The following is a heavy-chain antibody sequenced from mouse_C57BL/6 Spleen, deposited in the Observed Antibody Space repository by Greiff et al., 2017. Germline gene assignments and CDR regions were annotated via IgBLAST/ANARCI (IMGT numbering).Heavy chain of an antibody. Sequence: QVQLQQPGAELVKPGASVKMSCKASGYTFTSYWITWVKQRPGQGLEWIGDIYPGSGSTNYNEKFKSKATLTVDTSSSTAYMQLSRLASEDFAVYYCARLYDYDDGLWYCDVWGTETTVTVSS. CDR1: GYTFTSYW. CDR3: ARLYDYDDGLWYCDV. J-gene: IGHJ1*03. D-gene: IGHD2-4*01. CDR2: IYPGSGST. V-gene: IGHV1-55*01.